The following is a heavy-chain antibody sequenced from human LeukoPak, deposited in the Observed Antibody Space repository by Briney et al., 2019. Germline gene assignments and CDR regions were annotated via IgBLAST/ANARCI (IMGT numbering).Heavy chain of an antibody. CDR1: GFTFSSYA. D-gene: IGHD6-19*01. J-gene: IGHJ4*02. V-gene: IGHV3-30-3*01. CDR2: ISYDGSNK. CDR3: ARDIYTSGWYYFDY. Sequence: GRSLRLSCAASGFTFSSYAMHWVRQAPGKGLEWVAVISYDGSNKYYADSVKGRFTISRDNSKNTLYLQMNSLRAEDTALYYCARDIYTSGWYYFDYWGQGTLVTVSP.